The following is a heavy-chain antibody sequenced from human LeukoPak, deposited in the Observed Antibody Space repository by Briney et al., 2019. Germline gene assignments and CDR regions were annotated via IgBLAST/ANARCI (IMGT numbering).Heavy chain of an antibody. Sequence: SVKVSFTGSGCTFSSYAISWVRQSPGQGLEWMGGIIPIFGIANYAQKFQARVTITADKSTSTAYMELSSLRSEDTAVYYCARDTSPLAVSYYYYGMDVWGQGTTLTVSS. V-gene: IGHV1-69*17. CDR3: ARDTSPLAVSYYYYGMDV. D-gene: IGHD6-19*01. CDR2: IIPIFGIA. CDR1: GCTFSSYA. J-gene: IGHJ6*02.